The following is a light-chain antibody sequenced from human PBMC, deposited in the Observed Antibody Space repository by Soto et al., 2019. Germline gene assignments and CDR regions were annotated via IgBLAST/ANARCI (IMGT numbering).Light chain of an antibody. V-gene: IGKV3-20*01. CDR2: GAS. CDR1: QSVSSSY. J-gene: IGKJ5*01. Sequence: EIVLTQSPGTLSLSPGERATLSCRASQSVSSSYLAWYQQKPGQAPRLLIYGASSRATGIPDRFSGSGSGTDVTLTISRLEHDDVAVYYCQHYGSSPPNTFGQGTRLEIK. CDR3: QHYGSSPPNT.